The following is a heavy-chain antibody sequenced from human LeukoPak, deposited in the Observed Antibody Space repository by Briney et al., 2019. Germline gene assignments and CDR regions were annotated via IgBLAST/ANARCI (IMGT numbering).Heavy chain of an antibody. Sequence: GESLKISCKGSGYNFINYWIGWVRQMPGKGLEWMGIIYAGDSDTRYSPSFQGQVIISADKSISTAYLQWSSLKASDTAIYYCARRGEGIPGGPFDYWGQGTLVTVSS. CDR2: IYAGDSDT. V-gene: IGHV5-51*01. CDR3: ARRGEGIPGGPFDY. D-gene: IGHD6-13*01. J-gene: IGHJ4*02. CDR1: GYNFINYW.